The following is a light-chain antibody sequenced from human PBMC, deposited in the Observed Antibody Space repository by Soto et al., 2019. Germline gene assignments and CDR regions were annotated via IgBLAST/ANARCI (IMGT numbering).Light chain of an antibody. J-gene: IGLJ3*02. CDR3: QSYDSSLSGWV. V-gene: IGLV1-40*01. CDR2: GNS. Sequence: QSVLTQPPSVSGAPGQRVTISCTGYXXXIGAGYDVHWYQQLPGTAPKLLIYGNSNRPSGVPDRFSASKSGTSASLAITGXQAEDEADYYCQSYDSSLSGWVFGGGTKLTVL. CDR1: XXXIGAGYD.